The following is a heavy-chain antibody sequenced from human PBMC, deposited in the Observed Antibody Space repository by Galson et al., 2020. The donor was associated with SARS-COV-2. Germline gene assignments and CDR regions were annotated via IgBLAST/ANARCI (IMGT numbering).Heavy chain of an antibody. CDR2: INTNTGNP. CDR1: GYTFNNYA. Sequence: ASVKVSCKASGYTFNNYALNWVRQAPGQGLEWMAWINTNTGNPTYAQGFTGRFVFSLDTSISTAYLQISSLKAEDTAVYYFARGAGAWFGEFLSSWGQGPLVTVSS. V-gene: IGHV7-4-1*02. CDR3: ARGAGAWFGEFLSS. J-gene: IGHJ5*02. D-gene: IGHD3-10*01.